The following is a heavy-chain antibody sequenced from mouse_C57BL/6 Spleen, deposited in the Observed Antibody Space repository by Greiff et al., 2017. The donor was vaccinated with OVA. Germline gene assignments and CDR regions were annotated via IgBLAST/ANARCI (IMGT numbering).Heavy chain of an antibody. CDR1: GYTFTSYW. Sequence: QVQLQQPGAELVKPGASVKMSCKASGYTFTSYWITWVKQRPGQGLEWIGDIYPGSGSTTYNEKFKSKATLTVDTSSSTAYMQLSSLTSEDSAVYYCARYYYGTRGFAYWGQGTLVTVSA. J-gene: IGHJ3*01. V-gene: IGHV1-55*01. CDR3: ARYYYGTRGFAY. D-gene: IGHD1-1*01. CDR2: IYPGSGST.